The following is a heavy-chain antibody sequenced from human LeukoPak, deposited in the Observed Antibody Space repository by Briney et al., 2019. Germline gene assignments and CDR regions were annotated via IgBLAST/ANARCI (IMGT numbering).Heavy chain of an antibody. CDR3: VKDRELATIRGFFDY. J-gene: IGHJ4*02. Sequence: GGSLRLSCAASGFTFSSYALSWVRQAPGKGLEWVSSISGTADATYCAESVKGRFTISRGNSKNTLYLQMNSLRAEDTAVYYCVKDRELATIRGFFDYWGQGALVTVSS. V-gene: IGHV3-23*01. CDR1: GFTFSSYA. CDR2: ISGTADAT. D-gene: IGHD5-24*01.